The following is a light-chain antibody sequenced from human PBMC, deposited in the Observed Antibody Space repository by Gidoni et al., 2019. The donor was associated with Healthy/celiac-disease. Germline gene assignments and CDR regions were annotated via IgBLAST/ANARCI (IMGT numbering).Light chain of an antibody. CDR3: SSYDESSNVL. CDR2: EVS. J-gene: IGLJ2*01. V-gene: IGLV2-8*01. Sequence: QSALTQPPSASASPGQSVTISCTGTSSDVGGYNFFSWYQQHPGKAPKLMIYEVSKRPSGVTERCYGYKSGNTASRTGSGLQAEDEADYYCSSYDESSNVLCGGGTKLTVL. CDR1: SSDVGGYNF.